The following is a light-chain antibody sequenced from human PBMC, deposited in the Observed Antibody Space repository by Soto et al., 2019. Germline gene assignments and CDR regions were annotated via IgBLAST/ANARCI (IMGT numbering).Light chain of an antibody. CDR3: SSYAGRTLYV. V-gene: IGLV2-8*01. J-gene: IGLJ1*01. CDR1: SSDVGGYNY. CDR2: EVT. Sequence: QSALTQPPSASGSPGQSVTISCTGTSSDVGGYNYVSWYQQHPGKAPKLLIHEVTKRPSGVPDRFSGSKSGNTASLTVSGLQAEDEADYYCSSYAGRTLYVFGTGTQLTVL.